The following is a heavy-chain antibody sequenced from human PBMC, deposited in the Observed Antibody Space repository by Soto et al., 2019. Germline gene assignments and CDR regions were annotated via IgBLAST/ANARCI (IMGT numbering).Heavy chain of an antibody. CDR2: ISAYNGNT. D-gene: IGHD3-3*01. CDR1: GYTFTSYG. V-gene: IGHV1-18*01. J-gene: IGHJ4*02. CDR3: ARDFVGYYDFWSGYWGSDY. Sequence: ASVKVSCKASGYTFTSYGISWVRQAPGQGLDWMGWISAYNGNTNYAQKLQGRVTMTTDTSTSTAYMELRSLRSDDTAVYYCARDFVGYYDFWSGYWGSDYWGQGTLVTVSS.